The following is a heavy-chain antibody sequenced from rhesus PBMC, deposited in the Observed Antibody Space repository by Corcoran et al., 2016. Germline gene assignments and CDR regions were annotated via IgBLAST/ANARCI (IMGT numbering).Heavy chain of an antibody. V-gene: IGHV4-65*02. D-gene: IGHD2-21*01. CDR1: GGSISSSNC. CDR2: IGGGSGST. J-gene: IGHJ4*01. CDR3: ARQYCTGSGCYGYFDY. Sequence: QVQLQESGPGLVKPSETLSLTCAVSGGSISSSNCWSSILQPPGTALAWSGDIGGGSGSTYYNPSLKSRVTISKDTSKNQFSLKLSSVTAADTAVDYCARQYCTGSGCYGYFDYWGQGVLVTVSS.